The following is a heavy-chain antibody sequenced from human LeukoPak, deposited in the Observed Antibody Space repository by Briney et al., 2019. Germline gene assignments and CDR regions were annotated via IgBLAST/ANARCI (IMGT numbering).Heavy chain of an antibody. CDR1: GFTFSDYY. J-gene: IGHJ4*02. D-gene: IGHD3-10*01. CDR2: ISSSGSTI. CDR3: ASPYGSGSDAADY. V-gene: IGHV3-11*01. Sequence: GGSLRLSCAASGFTFSDYYMSWIRQAPGKGLEWVSYISSSGSTIYYADSVKGRFTISRDNAKNSLYLQMNSLRAEDTAVYYCASPYGSGSDAADYRGQGTLVTVSS.